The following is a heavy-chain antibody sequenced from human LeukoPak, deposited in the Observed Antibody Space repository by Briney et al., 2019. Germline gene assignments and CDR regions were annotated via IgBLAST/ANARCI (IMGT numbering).Heavy chain of an antibody. Sequence: GGSLRLSCAASGFTFSSYAMSWVRQAPGKGLEWVSAISGSGGSTYYADSVKGRFTISRDNSKNTLYLQMNSLRAEDTAVYYCARGHSGSYFPYDAFDIWGQGTMVTVSS. D-gene: IGHD1-26*01. CDR1: GFTFSSYA. J-gene: IGHJ3*02. CDR3: ARGHSGSYFPYDAFDI. V-gene: IGHV3-23*01. CDR2: ISGSGGST.